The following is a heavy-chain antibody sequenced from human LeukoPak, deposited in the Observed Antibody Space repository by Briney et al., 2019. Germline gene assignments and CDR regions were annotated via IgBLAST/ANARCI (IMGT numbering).Heavy chain of an antibody. CDR1: GFTFSSYA. CDR3: ARRIDWSHDY. CDR2: ITVSGGGT. Sequence: GGSLTLSCATSGFTFSSYAMSWVRQAPGKGLEWVSAITVSGGGTYYADSVKGRFTISRDNSKNTLFLQMNSLRAEDTAVYYCARRIDWSHDYWGQGSLATVSS. D-gene: IGHD2-21*01. J-gene: IGHJ4*02. V-gene: IGHV3-23*01.